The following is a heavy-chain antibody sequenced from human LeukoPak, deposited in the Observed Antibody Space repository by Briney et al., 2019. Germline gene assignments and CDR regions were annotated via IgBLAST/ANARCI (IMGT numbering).Heavy chain of an antibody. CDR1: GYSFTSYW. D-gene: IGHD5-24*01. Sequence: KNGESLKISCKGSGYSFTSYWIGWVRQMPGKGLEWMGIIYPGDSDTRYSPSFQGQVTISADKSISTAYLQWSSLKASDTAMYYCERHSRGRWLQWGENFDYWGQGTLVTVSS. CDR3: ERHSRGRWLQWGENFDY. CDR2: IYPGDSDT. J-gene: IGHJ4*02. V-gene: IGHV5-51*01.